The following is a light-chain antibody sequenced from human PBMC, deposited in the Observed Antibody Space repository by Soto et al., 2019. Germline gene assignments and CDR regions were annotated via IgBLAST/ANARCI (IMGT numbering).Light chain of an antibody. CDR1: QSVSRN. CDR3: QQDNKWPLT. Sequence: EIVMTQSPATLSVSPGERATLSCRASQSVSRNLAWYQQKPGQAPRLLIYGASTRATDIAARISGSGSGTELALSMSGLRAEDLAVYYCQQDNKWPLTFGGGTKMEIK. V-gene: IGKV3-15*01. J-gene: IGKJ4*01. CDR2: GAS.